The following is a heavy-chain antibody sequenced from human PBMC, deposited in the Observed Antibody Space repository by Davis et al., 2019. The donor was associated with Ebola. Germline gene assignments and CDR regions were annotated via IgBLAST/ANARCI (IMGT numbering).Heavy chain of an antibody. Sequence: SVKVSCKASAGTFSSYAISWVRQAPGQGLEWMGGIITIFGTANYAQKFQGRVTITADESTSTAYMELSSLRSEDTAVYYCARVSHDYSNYVGNWFDPWGQGTLVTVSS. CDR3: ARVSHDYSNYVGNWFDP. D-gene: IGHD4-11*01. J-gene: IGHJ5*02. CDR2: IITIFGTA. CDR1: AGTFSSYA. V-gene: IGHV1-69*13.